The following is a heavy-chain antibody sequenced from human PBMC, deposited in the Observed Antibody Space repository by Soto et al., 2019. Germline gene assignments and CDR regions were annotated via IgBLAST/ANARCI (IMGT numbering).Heavy chain of an antibody. D-gene: IGHD2-8*01. V-gene: IGHV1-69*13. CDR3: ARVRCFNGLCHTADYGMDV. CDR1: GDVFRSYG. Sequence: ASVKVSCKASGDVFRSYGINWVRQAPGQGLEWMGGIIPISGTTNYAQKFQGRVAITADESTDTVYMELSRLRSVDTAVYFCARVRCFNGLCHTADYGMDVWGQGTTVTVSS. J-gene: IGHJ6*02. CDR2: IIPISGTT.